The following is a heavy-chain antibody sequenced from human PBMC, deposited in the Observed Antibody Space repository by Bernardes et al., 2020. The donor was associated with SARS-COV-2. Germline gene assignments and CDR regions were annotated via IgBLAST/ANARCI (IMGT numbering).Heavy chain of an antibody. J-gene: IGHJ4*02. CDR1: GSTFHSSA. Sequence: GGSLRLSCAASGSTFHSSAVHWVRQAPGPGLEWVAVISYDGKTQYYVDSVKGRFTISRDNSKNTLYLQMNSLRVEDTAVYFCAKDLAWKGLAHSFDYWGKGVLVTVSS. CDR3: AKDLAWKGLAHSFDY. D-gene: IGHD3-16*01. CDR2: ISYDGKTQ. V-gene: IGHV3-30*18.